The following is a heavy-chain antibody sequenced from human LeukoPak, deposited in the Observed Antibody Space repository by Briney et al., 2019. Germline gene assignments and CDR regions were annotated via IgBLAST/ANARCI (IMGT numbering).Heavy chain of an antibody. V-gene: IGHV4-34*01. CDR1: GGSFSGYY. Sequence: PSETLSLTCAVYGGSFSGYYWSWIRQPPGKGLEWIGEINHSGTTNHNPSLKSRVTISVDTSKNQFSLKLSSVTAADTATYYCARGGSYHGYWGQGTLVTVSS. CDR3: ARGGSYHGY. CDR2: INHSGTT. D-gene: IGHD1-26*01. J-gene: IGHJ4*02.